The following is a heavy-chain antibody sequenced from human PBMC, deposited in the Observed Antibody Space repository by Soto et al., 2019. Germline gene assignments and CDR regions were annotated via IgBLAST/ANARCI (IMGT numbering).Heavy chain of an antibody. CDR3: ARGNSYDSSAYYCNY. J-gene: IGHJ4*02. D-gene: IGHD3-22*01. V-gene: IGHV3-48*03. CDR1: GFTFSSYE. Sequence: EVQLVESGGGLVQPGGSLRLSCVASGFTFSSYEMNWVRQAPGKGLEWVSYITDSGSTIYNADSVKGRFTISRDNAKNSVYLQMNGLRAEDTAVYYCARGNSYDSSAYYCNYWGQGTLVTVSS. CDR2: ITDSGSTI.